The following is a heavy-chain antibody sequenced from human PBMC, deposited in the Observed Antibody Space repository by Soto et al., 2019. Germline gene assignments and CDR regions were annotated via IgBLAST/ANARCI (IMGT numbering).Heavy chain of an antibody. CDR3: ARRDSGLDY. J-gene: IGHJ4*02. D-gene: IGHD1-26*01. Sequence: KTSETLSLTCAVSGGSISSGGYSWSWIRQPPGKGLEWIGYIYHSGSTYYNPSLKSRVTISVDRSKNQFSLKLSSVTAADTAVYYCARRDSGLDYWGQGTLVTVS. CDR1: GGSISSGGYS. CDR2: IYHSGST. V-gene: IGHV4-30-2*01.